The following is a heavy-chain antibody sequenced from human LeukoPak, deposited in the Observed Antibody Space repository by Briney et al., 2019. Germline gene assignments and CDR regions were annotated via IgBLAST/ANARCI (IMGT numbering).Heavy chain of an antibody. CDR1: GFTFNAYN. J-gene: IGHJ6*03. D-gene: IGHD5-12*01. V-gene: IGHV1-2*02. CDR2: INPKSGGA. Sequence: GASVKVSRKASGFTFNAYNIRWVRQAPGQGLEWTGWINPKSGGANYAQKFQGRVTMTWDTSISTAYMELSRLRSDDTAVYYCASSGYDWDYYYYYMDVWGKGTTVTVSS. CDR3: ASSGYDWDYYYYYMDV.